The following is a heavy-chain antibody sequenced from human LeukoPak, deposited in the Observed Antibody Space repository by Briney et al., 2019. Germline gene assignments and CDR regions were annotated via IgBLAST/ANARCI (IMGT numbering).Heavy chain of an antibody. Sequence: GGSLRLSCAASGFTVTINEMRWIRQAPGKGLEWVSSISRSGSTKYYADSVKGRFTISRDNAKNSLFLQMNSLRAEDTAVYYCARVLRYCSGGNCYSGGLGYMDVWGKGTTVTISS. CDR2: ISRSGSTK. D-gene: IGHD2-15*01. CDR3: ARVLRYCSGGNCYSGGLGYMDV. J-gene: IGHJ6*03. V-gene: IGHV3-11*01. CDR1: GFTVTINE.